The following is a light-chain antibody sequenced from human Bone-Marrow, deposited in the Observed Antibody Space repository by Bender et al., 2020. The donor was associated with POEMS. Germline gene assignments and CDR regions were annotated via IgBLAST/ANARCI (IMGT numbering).Light chain of an antibody. Sequence: QSALTQPASVSGSPGQSITVSCPATSSGVGVYNYVSWYQHHPGKPPKLLIYGVTHRPSGVSDRFSGSKSGSTASLTISGLQAEDEADYYCTSYTNTNALIFGGGTKVTVL. CDR3: TSYTNTNALI. CDR1: SSGVGVYNY. CDR2: GVT. J-gene: IGLJ2*01. V-gene: IGLV2-14*01.